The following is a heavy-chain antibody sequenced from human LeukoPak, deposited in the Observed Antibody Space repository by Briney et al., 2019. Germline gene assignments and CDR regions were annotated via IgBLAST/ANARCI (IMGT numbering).Heavy chain of an antibody. D-gene: IGHD6-19*01. CDR1: GYTFTGYY. CDR3: ASLAVAGTTSPNWFDL. Sequence: GASVKVSCKASGYTFTGYYMHWVRQAPGQGLEWMGWINPNSGGTNYAQKFQGRVTMTRDTSISTAYMELSRLRSDDTAVYYCASLAVAGTTSPNWFDLWGQGTLVTVSS. J-gene: IGHJ5*02. CDR2: INPNSGGT. V-gene: IGHV1-2*02.